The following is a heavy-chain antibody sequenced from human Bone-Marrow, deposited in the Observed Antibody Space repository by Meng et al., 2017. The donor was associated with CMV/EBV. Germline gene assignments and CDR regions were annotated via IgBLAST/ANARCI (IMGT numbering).Heavy chain of an antibody. D-gene: IGHD3-10*01. CDR3: ARIRSHYGSGYYSHDVFDI. V-gene: IGHV3-74*01. CDR2: INSDGSST. Sequence: GESLKISCAASGFTFSSYWMHWVRQAPGKGLVWVSRINSDGSSTSYADSVKGRFTISRDNAKNTLYLQMNSLRAEDTAVQYCARIRSHYGSGYYSHDVFDIWGQGTMVTVSS. J-gene: IGHJ3*02. CDR1: GFTFSSYW.